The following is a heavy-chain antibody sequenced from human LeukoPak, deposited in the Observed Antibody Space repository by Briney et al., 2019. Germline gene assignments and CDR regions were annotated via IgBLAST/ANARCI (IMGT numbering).Heavy chain of an antibody. V-gene: IGHV4-59*01. CDR1: AGSIDDNY. CDR2: IYYTGST. J-gene: IGHJ4*02. Sequence: SETLSLTCSVSAGSIDDNYWSWLRQPPGKGLEWIGNIYYTGSTSYNPSLQSRLTISIDTSKTQFSLRLASVTAADSAVYFCARGVSQWGQGTLVTVSS. CDR3: ARGVSQ. D-gene: IGHD5/OR15-5a*01.